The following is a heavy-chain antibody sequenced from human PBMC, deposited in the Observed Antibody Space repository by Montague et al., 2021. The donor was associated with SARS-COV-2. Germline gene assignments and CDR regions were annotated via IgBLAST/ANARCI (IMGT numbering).Heavy chain of an antibody. CDR2: ISSSSSYI. V-gene: IGHV3-21*01. CDR3: ASGAIAAAGTGYYYYGMDV. CDR1: GFTFSSYS. J-gene: IGHJ6*02. D-gene: IGHD6-13*01. Sequence: SLRLSCAASGFTFSSYSMNWVRQAPGKGLEWVSSISSSSSYIYYADSVKGRFTISRDNAKNPLYLQMNSLRAEDTAVYYCASGAIAAAGTGYYYYGMDVWGQGTTVTVSS.